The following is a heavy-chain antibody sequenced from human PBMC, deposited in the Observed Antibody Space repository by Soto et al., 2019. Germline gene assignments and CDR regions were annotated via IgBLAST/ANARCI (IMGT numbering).Heavy chain of an antibody. Sequence: QVQLVQSGAEVKKPGSSVKVSCKASGGTFSSYTISWVRQAPGQGLEWMGRIIPILGIANYAQKFQGRVTHTAHTSTSKAYMERSSLGSEDTAVYYCARDRRDDGGYTYSCYYGMDVWGQGTTVTVSS. CDR1: GGTFSSYT. CDR3: ARDRRDDGGYTYSCYYGMDV. V-gene: IGHV1-69*08. J-gene: IGHJ6*02. D-gene: IGHD4-17*01. CDR2: IIPILGIA.